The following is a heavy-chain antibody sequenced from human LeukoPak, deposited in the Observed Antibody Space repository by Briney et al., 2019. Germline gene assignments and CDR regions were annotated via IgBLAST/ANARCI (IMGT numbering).Heavy chain of an antibody. V-gene: IGHV1-18*01. J-gene: IGHJ6*03. CDR2: ISAYNGNT. CDR3: ARLKPYYYYYMDV. Sequence: ASVKVSCKASGYTFTSYGISWVRQAPGQGLEWMGWISAYNGNTNYAQKLQGRVTMTTDTSTSTAYIELRSLSSDDTPVYYCARLKPYYYYYMDVWGKGPTVTVSS. CDR1: GYTFTSYG.